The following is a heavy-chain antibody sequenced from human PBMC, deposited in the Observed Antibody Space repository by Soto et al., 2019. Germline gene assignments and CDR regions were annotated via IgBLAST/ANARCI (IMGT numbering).Heavy chain of an antibody. CDR1: GGSISSYY. V-gene: IGHV4-59*01. Sequence: PSETLSLTCTVSGGSISSYYWSWIRQPPGKGLEWIGYIYYSGSTNYNPSLKSRVTISLDTSTNQFSLKLSSVTAADTAVYYCARNGDTALVVDYWGQGTLVTVSS. D-gene: IGHD5-18*01. CDR2: IYYSGST. CDR3: ARNGDTALVVDY. J-gene: IGHJ4*02.